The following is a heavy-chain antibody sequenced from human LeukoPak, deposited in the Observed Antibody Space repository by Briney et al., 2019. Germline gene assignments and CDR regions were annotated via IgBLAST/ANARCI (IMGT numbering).Heavy chain of an antibody. CDR2: IIPIFGTA. CDR1: GGTFSSYA. V-gene: IGHV1-69*13. Sequence: GASVKVSCKASGGTFSSYAISWVRQAPGQGLELMGGIIPIFGTANYAQKFQGRVTITADESTSTAYMELSSLRSEDTAVYYCARGTIAVAGFSLYYFDYWGQGTLVTVSS. CDR3: ARGTIAVAGFSLYYFDY. D-gene: IGHD6-19*01. J-gene: IGHJ4*02.